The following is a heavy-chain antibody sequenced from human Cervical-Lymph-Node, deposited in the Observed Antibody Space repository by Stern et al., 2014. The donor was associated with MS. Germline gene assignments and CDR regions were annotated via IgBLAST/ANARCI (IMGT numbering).Heavy chain of an antibody. CDR2: IYASGNT. CDR1: GGSVSTYNYY. J-gene: IGHJ4*02. V-gene: IGHV4-61*02. Sequence: QVQLVESGPGLVKPSQTLSLTCTVSGGSVSTYNYYWTWIRQPAGKGLEWIGRIYASGNTTYNPSLKGRVTISQDTSRNQFSLKLTSVTAADTAVYYCATSGGRRGDFRDYWGQGTLVTVSS. D-gene: IGHD4-17*01. CDR3: ATSGGRRGDFRDY.